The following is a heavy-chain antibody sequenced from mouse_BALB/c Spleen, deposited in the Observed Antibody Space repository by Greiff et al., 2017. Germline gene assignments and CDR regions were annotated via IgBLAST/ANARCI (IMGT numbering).Heavy chain of an antibody. CDR1: GYNFKDTY. V-gene: IGHV14-3*02. Sequence: VQLQQSGAELVKPGASVKLSCTASGYNFKDTYMHWVKQRPEQGLEWIGRIDPANGNTKYDPKFQGKATITTDTSSNTAYLQLSSLTSEDTAVYYCDSSVPITTIVATPAWFAYWGQGTLVTVSA. CDR2: IDPANGNT. J-gene: IGHJ3*01. D-gene: IGHD1-1*01. CDR3: DSSVPITTIVATPAWFAY.